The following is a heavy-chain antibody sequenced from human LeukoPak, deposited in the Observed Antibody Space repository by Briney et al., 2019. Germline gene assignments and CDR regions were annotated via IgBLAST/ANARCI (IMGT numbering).Heavy chain of an antibody. CDR2: MNGEGTTI. CDR1: GLSFRTTW. Sequence: GGSLRLSCATSGLSFRTTWMHWVRQAPGKGLMWVSRMNGEGTTIDYADSVKGRFTVSRDYAKNTLFLQMNNLRTEDTALYFCATARNFRFEYWGQGSLVIVSA. J-gene: IGHJ4*02. D-gene: IGHD1-7*01. V-gene: IGHV3-74*01. CDR3: ATARNFRFEY.